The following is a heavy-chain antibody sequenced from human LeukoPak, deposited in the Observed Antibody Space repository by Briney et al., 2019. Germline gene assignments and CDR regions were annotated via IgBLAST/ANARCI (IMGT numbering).Heavy chain of an antibody. CDR2: IHSGGST. J-gene: IGHJ4*02. CDR1: VFIHIRIY. Sequence: GRSLSLSCAASVFIHIRIYMSWVRQPPGKGLEWVSVIHSGGSTNFADTAKGRFTITRDNAKNTLYFQVTGLRAEDTAVYYWASSAGFTDYSGQGNLVTVSS. CDR3: ASSAGFTDY. V-gene: IGHV3-66*01. D-gene: IGHD6-25*01.